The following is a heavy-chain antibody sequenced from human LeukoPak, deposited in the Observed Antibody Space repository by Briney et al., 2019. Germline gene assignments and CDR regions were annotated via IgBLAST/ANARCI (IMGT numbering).Heavy chain of an antibody. V-gene: IGHV4-31*03. CDR3: ARGYPYYYYGMDV. D-gene: IGHD2-15*01. Sequence: SETLSLTCTVSGGSISSGGYYWTWIRQHPGKGLEWIGYIYYSGSTYYNPSLKSRVTISVDTSKNQFSLRLSSVTAADTAVYYCARGYPYYYYGMDVWGQGTTVTVSS. J-gene: IGHJ6*02. CDR1: GGSISSGGYY. CDR2: IYYSGST.